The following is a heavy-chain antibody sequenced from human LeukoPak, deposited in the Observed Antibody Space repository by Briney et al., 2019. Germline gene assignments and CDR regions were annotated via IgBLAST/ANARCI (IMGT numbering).Heavy chain of an antibody. Sequence: GESLKISCKGSGYSFTSYWIGWVRQMPGKGLEWVGIIYPGDSDTRYSPSFQGQVTISADKSISTAYLQWSSLKASDTAMYYCARANSSGRDAFDIWGQGTMVTVSS. J-gene: IGHJ3*02. CDR1: GYSFTSYW. D-gene: IGHD6-19*01. CDR2: IYPGDSDT. V-gene: IGHV5-51*01. CDR3: ARANSSGRDAFDI.